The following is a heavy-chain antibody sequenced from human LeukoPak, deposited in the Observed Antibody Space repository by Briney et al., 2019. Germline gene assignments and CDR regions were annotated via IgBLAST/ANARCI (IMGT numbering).Heavy chain of an antibody. V-gene: IGHV4-4*07. D-gene: IGHD3-10*01. CDR1: DGSITTHY. J-gene: IGHJ6*03. Sequence: SETLSLTCTVSDGSITTHYWSWIRQPAGKGLELIGRMHANGYTDHCPSLKSRLTMSVDTSKEQFSLRLSSVTAADTAVYFCARYGYYGSGRFMDVWGKGTTVIVSS. CDR2: MHANGYT. CDR3: ARYGYYGSGRFMDV.